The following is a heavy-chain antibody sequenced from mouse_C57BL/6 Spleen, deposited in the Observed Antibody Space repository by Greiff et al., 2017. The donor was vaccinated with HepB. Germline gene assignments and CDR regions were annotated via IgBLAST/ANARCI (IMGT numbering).Heavy chain of an antibody. J-gene: IGHJ1*03. CDR3: AGFITTVVGYFDV. CDR1: GYAFTNYL. CDR2: INPGSGGT. Sequence: QVQLQQSGAELVRPGTSVKVSCKASGYAFTNYLIEWVKQRPGQGLEWIGVINPGSGGTNYNEKFKGKATLTADKSSSTAYMQLSSLTSEDSAVYFCAGFITTVVGYFDVWGTGTTVTVSS. D-gene: IGHD1-1*01. V-gene: IGHV1-54*01.